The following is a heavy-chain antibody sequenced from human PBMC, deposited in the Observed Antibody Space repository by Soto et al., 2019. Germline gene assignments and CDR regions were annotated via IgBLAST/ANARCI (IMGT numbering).Heavy chain of an antibody. Sequence: EVQLLESGGGLVQPGGSLRVSCAASGFTFNNYAMTWVRQAPGKGLEWVSAISGGGDTISYADSVKGRFTVSRDGSKDTLYLQMSSLRAEDTALYYCAKGRGGSGSLTPRVDFWGQGTLVTVSS. CDR3: AKGRGGSGSLTPRVDF. D-gene: IGHD3-10*01. J-gene: IGHJ4*02. V-gene: IGHV3-23*01. CDR1: GFTFNNYA. CDR2: ISGGGDTI.